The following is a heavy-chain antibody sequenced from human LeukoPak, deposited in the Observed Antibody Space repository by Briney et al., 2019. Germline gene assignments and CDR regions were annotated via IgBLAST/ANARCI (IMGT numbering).Heavy chain of an antibody. D-gene: IGHD2-2*01. CDR1: GFTFSNAW. Sequence: GGSLRLSCAASGFTFSNAWMSWVRQAPGKGLEWVGRIKSKTDGGTTDYAAPVKGRFTISRDDSKNTLYLQMNSLKTEDTAVYYCTTAPDIVVVLLTSVWGKGTTVTVSS. J-gene: IGHJ6*04. CDR2: IKSKTDGGTT. CDR3: TTAPDIVVVLLTSV. V-gene: IGHV3-15*01.